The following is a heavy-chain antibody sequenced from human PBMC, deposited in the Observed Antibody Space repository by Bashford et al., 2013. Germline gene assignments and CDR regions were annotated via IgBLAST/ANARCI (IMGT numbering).Heavy chain of an antibody. CDR2: INHSGST. V-gene: IGHV4-34*01. J-gene: IGHJ4*02. D-gene: IGHD3-3*01. Sequence: SSETLSLTCAVYGGSFSGYYWSWIRQPPGKGLEWIGEINHSGSTNYNPSLKSRVTISVDTSNNQFSLNLRSVTAADTAVYYCARNEVDDFWSGYLGYFDYWGQGTLVTVSS. CDR3: ARNEVDDFWSGYLGYFDY. CDR1: GGSFSGYY.